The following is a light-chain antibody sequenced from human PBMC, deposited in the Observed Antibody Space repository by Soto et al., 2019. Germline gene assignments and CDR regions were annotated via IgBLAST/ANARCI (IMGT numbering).Light chain of an antibody. CDR2: DAS. CDR3: EQYDSRSPWT. CDR1: ESVTIW. V-gene: IGKV1-5*01. J-gene: IGKJ1*01. Sequence: DIQLTQSPSSLSASVGDRVTITCRASESVTIWLAWYQQKPGKAPRLLIYDASTLEGGVPSRFSASGSWTEFTLTISSLQPDDFATYYCEQYDSRSPWTFGQGTKIEIK.